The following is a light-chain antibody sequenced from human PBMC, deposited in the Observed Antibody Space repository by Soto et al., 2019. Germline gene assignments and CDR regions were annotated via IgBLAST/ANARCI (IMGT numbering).Light chain of an antibody. Sequence: EIVLTQSPATLSVSPGERATLSCRASQSVSSNLAWYQHKPGQAPRLLIYAASTRATGIPARFSGSGSGTDFTLTSSRLQSEYVAVYYCHQYHHWPPSFTFGPGTKVDIK. CDR3: HQYHHWPPSFT. CDR1: QSVSSN. V-gene: IGKV3-15*01. J-gene: IGKJ3*01. CDR2: AAS.